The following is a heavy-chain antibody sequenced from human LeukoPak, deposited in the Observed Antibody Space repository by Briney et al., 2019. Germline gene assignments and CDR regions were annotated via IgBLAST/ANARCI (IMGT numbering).Heavy chain of an antibody. V-gene: IGHV3-30*03. CDR1: GFTFSSYG. CDR3: ARCYTYGTTWFGGLDV. J-gene: IGHJ6*02. CDR2: ISYDGSNK. Sequence: PGGSLRLSCAASGFTFSSYGMHWVCQAPGKGLEWVAVISYDGSNKYYADSVKGRFTISRDNSKNTLYLQMNSLRAEDTAVYYCARCYTYGTTWFGGLDVWGQGTTVTVSS. D-gene: IGHD3-10*01.